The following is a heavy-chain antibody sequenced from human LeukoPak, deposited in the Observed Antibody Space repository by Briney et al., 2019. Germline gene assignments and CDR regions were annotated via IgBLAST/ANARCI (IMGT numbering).Heavy chain of an antibody. V-gene: IGHV5-51*01. Sequence: GESLKISCKGSGYSFTSYWIGWVRQMPGKGLEWMGIIYPGDSDTRYSPSFQGQVTISADKSISTAYLQWSSLKASDTAMYYCARVEYSYGLLLPVPNEVSYFDYWGQGTLVTVSS. CDR1: GYSFTSYW. D-gene: IGHD5-18*01. J-gene: IGHJ4*02. CDR3: ARVEYSYGLLLPVPNEVSYFDY. CDR2: IYPGDSDT.